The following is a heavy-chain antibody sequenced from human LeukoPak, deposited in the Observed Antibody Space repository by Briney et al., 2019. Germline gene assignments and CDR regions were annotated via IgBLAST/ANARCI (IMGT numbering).Heavy chain of an antibody. CDR3: AKRGIVGYYGSGSYYSKLDY. CDR1: GFTFSSYA. Sequence: GGSLRLSCAASGFTFSSYAMSWVRQAPGKGLEWVSAISGSGSSTYYADSVKGRFTISRDNSKSTLYLQMNSLRAEDTAVYYCAKRGIVGYYGSGSYYSKLDYWGQGTLVTVSS. CDR2: ISGSGSST. D-gene: IGHD3-10*01. V-gene: IGHV3-23*01. J-gene: IGHJ4*02.